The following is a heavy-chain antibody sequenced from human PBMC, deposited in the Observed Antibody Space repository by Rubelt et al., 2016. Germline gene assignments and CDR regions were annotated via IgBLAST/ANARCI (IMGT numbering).Heavy chain of an antibody. Sequence: VQLLESGGGLVQPGGSLRLSCAASGFAFSNCAMGWVRQAPGKGLEWVATISYNGIDDYHADSVKGRFTISRDSSRNTLYLQRSSRRPEDTAVDECGKGGKGDANDYADWGQGALLTVSS. D-gene: IGHD4/OR15-4a*01. V-gene: IGHV3-30*18. J-gene: IGHJ4*02. CDR2: ISYNGIDD. CDR3: GKGGKGDANDYAD. CDR1: GFAFSNCA.